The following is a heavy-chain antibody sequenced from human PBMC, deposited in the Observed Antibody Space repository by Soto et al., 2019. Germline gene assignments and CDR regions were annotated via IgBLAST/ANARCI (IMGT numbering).Heavy chain of an antibody. CDR2: ISSSSTII. CDR1: AFTFSSYS. J-gene: IGHJ4*02. D-gene: IGHD2-2*01. Sequence: GGSLRLSCAGSAFTFSSYSMNWVRQAPGKGLEWVSYISSSSTIIQYADSVKGRFTISRDNAKNSLYLQMNSLRAEDTAVYYCARGGYCTSTTCYQNIIDYWGQGTLVTVSS. CDR3: ARGGYCTSTTCYQNIIDY. V-gene: IGHV3-48*01.